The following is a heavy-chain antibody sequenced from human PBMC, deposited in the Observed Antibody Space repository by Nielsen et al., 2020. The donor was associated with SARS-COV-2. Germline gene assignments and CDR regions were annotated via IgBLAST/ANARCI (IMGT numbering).Heavy chain of an antibody. CDR3: AKSNVVRGITGYYFEY. D-gene: IGHD3-10*01. V-gene: IGHV3-30*02. J-gene: IGHJ4*02. Sequence: DSVKGRFTISRDNFKNTLYLQMNSLRTEDTAVYYCAKSNVVRGITGYYFEYWGRGTAVNVSS.